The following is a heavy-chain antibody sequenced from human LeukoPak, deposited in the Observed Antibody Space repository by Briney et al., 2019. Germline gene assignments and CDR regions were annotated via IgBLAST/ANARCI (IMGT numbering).Heavy chain of an antibody. V-gene: IGHV3-48*03. J-gene: IGHJ4*02. D-gene: IGHD6-19*01. CDR3: ARLAVAGQYNDY. Sequence: GGSLRLSCAASGFTFNSYEMNWVRQAPGKGLEWVSYISTSGDSLYYADSVKGRFTISRDNARNSLSLQMNSLRAEDTAIYYCARLAVAGQYNDYWGQGTLVTVSS. CDR1: GFTFNSYE. CDR2: ISTSGDSL.